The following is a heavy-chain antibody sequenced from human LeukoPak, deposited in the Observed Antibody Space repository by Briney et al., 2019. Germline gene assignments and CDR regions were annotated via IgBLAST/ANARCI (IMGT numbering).Heavy chain of an antibody. V-gene: IGHV3-48*04. CDR1: GFTFSSYG. Sequence: PGGSLRLSCAASGFTFSSYGMNWVRQAPGKGLEWVSYISSSSSTIYYADSVKGRSTISRDNAKNSLYLQMNSLRAEDTAVYYCATGFAMVRGGDVWGKGTTVTVSS. CDR3: ATGFAMVRGGDV. J-gene: IGHJ6*04. CDR2: ISSSSSTI. D-gene: IGHD3-10*01.